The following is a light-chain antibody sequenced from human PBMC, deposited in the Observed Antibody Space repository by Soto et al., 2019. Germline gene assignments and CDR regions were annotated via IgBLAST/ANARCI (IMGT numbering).Light chain of an antibody. Sequence: EIVLTQYPATLSLSPEERATLSCRASQSVSSNHLAWYQQKPGQAPRLLIYGGSSRATGIPVRFSGSGSETDFTLTITRLEPEDFAVYYCQQYSSSRTFGQGTKVDIK. CDR1: QSVSSNH. CDR2: GGS. CDR3: QQYSSSRT. V-gene: IGKV3-20*01. J-gene: IGKJ1*01.